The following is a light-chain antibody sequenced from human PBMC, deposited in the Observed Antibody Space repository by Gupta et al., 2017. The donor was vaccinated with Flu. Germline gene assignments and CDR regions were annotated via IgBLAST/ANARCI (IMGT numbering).Light chain of an antibody. CDR3: QQDSNCPLT. CDR1: QDITNY. CDR2: DAS. J-gene: IGKJ1*01. Sequence: DSEITNPPSSLSASVGDRVTITCQASQDITNYLNWYQQKPGKAPKLLIYDASNLDIGVPSRFSGSGSGTNFTLTISSLQPEDFAVYYCQQDSNCPLTFGQGTKVEI. V-gene: IGKV1-33*01.